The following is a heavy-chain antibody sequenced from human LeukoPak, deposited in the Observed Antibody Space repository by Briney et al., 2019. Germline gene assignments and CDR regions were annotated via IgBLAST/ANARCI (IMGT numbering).Heavy chain of an antibody. CDR1: GFTFNNNA. V-gene: IGHV3-23*01. CDR3: ARCTASCYANAFDV. CDR2: IKGGGDAT. D-gene: IGHD2-2*01. Sequence: GGSLRLSCAASGFTFNNNAMSWVRQAPGKGLEWVSAIKGGGDATEYTDSVKGRFTISRDNSKNTLYLQMNSLRPEDTAVYYCARCTASCYANAFDVWGQGTLLTVSS. J-gene: IGHJ3*01.